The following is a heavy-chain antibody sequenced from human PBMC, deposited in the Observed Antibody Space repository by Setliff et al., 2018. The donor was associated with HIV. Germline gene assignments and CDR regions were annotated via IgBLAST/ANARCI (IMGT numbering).Heavy chain of an antibody. V-gene: IGHV3-23*01. J-gene: IGHJ4*02. D-gene: IGHD2-2*03. CDR1: GITFSGYS. CDR3: AKVDNGHCLSNSCRGFDY. Sequence: PGGSLRLSCAASGITFSGYSMSWVRQAPGKGLEWVSAISPTGTGTYYADSVRGRFTISRDNSKNTLYLQMNSLRPEDTAVYYCAKVDNGHCLSNSCRGFDYWGQGTLVTVSS. CDR2: ISPTGTGT.